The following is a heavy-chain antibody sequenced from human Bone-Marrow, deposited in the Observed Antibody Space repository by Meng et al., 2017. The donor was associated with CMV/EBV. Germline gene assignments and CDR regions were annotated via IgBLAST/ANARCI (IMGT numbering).Heavy chain of an antibody. V-gene: IGHV4-39*01. D-gene: IGHD6-19*01. CDR2: IYYSGST. Sequence: ESLKISCAASGFTFSSYSMNWIRQPPGKGLEWIGSIYYSGSTYYNPSLKSRVTISVDTSKNQFSLKLSSVTAADTAVYYCARDTIAVAGTRGYYYYGMDVWGQGTTVTVSS. CDR3: ARDTIAVAGTRGYYYYGMDV. CDR1: GFTFSSYS. J-gene: IGHJ6*02.